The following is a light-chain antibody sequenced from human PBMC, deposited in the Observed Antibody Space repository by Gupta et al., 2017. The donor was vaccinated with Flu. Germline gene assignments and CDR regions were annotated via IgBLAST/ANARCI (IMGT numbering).Light chain of an antibody. V-gene: IGKV1-5*03. CDR3: QQYNNYSPT. Sequence: GDRVAITCRASQSINSWLAWYQQKPGKAPKLLIYKTSNLESGVPSRFSGSGSGTEFTLTISSLQPDDFATYYCQQYNNYSPTFGQGTKVEIK. J-gene: IGKJ1*01. CDR1: QSINSW. CDR2: KTS.